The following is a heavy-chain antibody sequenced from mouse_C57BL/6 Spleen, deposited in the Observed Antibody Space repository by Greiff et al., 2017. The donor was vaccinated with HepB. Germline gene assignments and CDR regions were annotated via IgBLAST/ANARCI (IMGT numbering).Heavy chain of an antibody. Sequence: VQLQQSGAELVMPGASVKLSCKASGYTFTSYWMHWVKQRPGQGLEWIGEIDPSDSYTNYNHKFKGKSTMTVDKSSSTAYMQLSSLTSEDSAVYYCASGRGLYVGPVDYWGQGTTLTVSS. V-gene: IGHV1-69*01. CDR2: IDPSDSYT. CDR1: GYTFTSYW. J-gene: IGHJ2*01. D-gene: IGHD2-3*01. CDR3: ASGRGLYVGPVDY.